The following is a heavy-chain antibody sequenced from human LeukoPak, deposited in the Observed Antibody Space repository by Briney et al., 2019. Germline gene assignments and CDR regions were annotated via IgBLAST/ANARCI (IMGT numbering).Heavy chain of an antibody. CDR1: GFTFDDYA. Sequence: GGSLRLSCAASGFTFDDYAMHWVRQAPGKGLEWVSGISWNSGSIGYADSVKGRFTISRDNAKNSLYLQMNSLRAEDMALYYCAKGDYYGSEYYFAYWGQGTLVTVSS. V-gene: IGHV3-9*03. D-gene: IGHD3-10*01. CDR3: AKGDYYGSEYYFAY. J-gene: IGHJ4*02. CDR2: ISWNSGSI.